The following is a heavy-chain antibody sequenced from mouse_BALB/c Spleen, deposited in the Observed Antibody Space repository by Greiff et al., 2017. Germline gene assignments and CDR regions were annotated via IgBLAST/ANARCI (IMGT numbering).Heavy chain of an antibody. D-gene: IGHD1-1*01. J-gene: IGHJ4*01. CDR1: GFSLTGYG. CDR3: ARYYYGSSYDAMDY. V-gene: IGHV2-6-7*01. Sequence: QVQLKESGPGLVAPSQSLSITCTVSGFSLTGYGVNLVRQPPGKGLEWLGMIWGDGSTDYNSALKSRLSISKDNSKSQVFLKMNSLQTDDTARYYCARYYYGSSYDAMDYWGQGTSVTVSS. CDR2: IWGDGST.